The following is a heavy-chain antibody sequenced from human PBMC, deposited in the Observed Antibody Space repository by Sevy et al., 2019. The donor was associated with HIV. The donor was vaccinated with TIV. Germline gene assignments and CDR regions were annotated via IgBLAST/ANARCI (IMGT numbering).Heavy chain of an antibody. Sequence: SETLSLICTVSGGSIGRSSYDWGWIRQPPGKGLEWIGTVYHSGTTYYNPSLKSRVTISVDTSKNQFSLKLSSVTAADTAVYFCARQGGIVDRAFDYWGQGTLVTVSS. CDR1: GGSIGRSSYD. J-gene: IGHJ4*02. CDR3: ARQGGIVDRAFDY. D-gene: IGHD2-21*01. CDR2: VYHSGTT. V-gene: IGHV4-39*01.